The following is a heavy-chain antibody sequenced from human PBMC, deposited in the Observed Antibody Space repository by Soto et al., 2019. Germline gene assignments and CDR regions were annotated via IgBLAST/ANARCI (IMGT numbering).Heavy chain of an antibody. J-gene: IGHJ4*02. CDR2: INGRGDTT. CDR1: GFTFSNYV. Sequence: EVQLWESGGGLVQPGGSLRLSCVASGFTFSNYVMTWVRQAPGKGPEWVSVINGRGDTTYYSDSVKGRFTISRDNSKNMVSLQMNGLRAEDTAVYYCAKRPLSLTMFDYWGQGTLVTVSS. CDR3: AKRPLSLTMFDY. D-gene: IGHD3-10*01. V-gene: IGHV3-23*01.